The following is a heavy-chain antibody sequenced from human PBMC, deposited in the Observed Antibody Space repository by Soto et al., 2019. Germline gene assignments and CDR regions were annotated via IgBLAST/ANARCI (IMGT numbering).Heavy chain of an antibody. CDR2: ISGSGGST. J-gene: IGHJ4*02. Sequence: GGSLRLSCAASGFTFSSYAMSWVRQAPGKGLEWVSAISGSGGSTYYADSVKGRFTISRDNSKNTLYLQMNSLRAEDTAVYYCAKVPNLYRSGAASHFDYWGQVYLVTVSS. D-gene: IGHD6-19*01. CDR3: AKVPNLYRSGAASHFDY. CDR1: GFTFSSYA. V-gene: IGHV3-23*01.